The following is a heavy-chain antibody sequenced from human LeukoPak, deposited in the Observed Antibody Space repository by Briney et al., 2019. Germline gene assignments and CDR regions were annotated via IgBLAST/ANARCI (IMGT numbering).Heavy chain of an antibody. D-gene: IGHD3/OR15-3a*01. Sequence: SETLSLTCTVSGGSIGSSYYYWGWIRQPPGKGLEWIGSIYDSGSTYYNPSLKSRVTISVDTSKNQFSLKLSSVTAPDTAVYYCARLERGLVKNWGQGTLVTVSS. J-gene: IGHJ4*02. V-gene: IGHV4-39*01. CDR1: GGSIGSSYYY. CDR2: IYDSGST. CDR3: ARLERGLVKN.